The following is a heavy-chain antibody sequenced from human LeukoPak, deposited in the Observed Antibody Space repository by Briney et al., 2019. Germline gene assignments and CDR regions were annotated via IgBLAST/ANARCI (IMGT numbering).Heavy chain of an antibody. CDR2: INPNSGGT. Sequence: ASVKVSCKASGYTFTGYYMHWVRQAPGQGLEWMGWINPNSGGTNYAQKFQGRVTMTRDTSISTAYMELSRLRSDDTAVYYCARDIGLGELSYWFGPWGQGTLVTVSS. V-gene: IGHV1-2*02. D-gene: IGHD3-10*01. J-gene: IGHJ5*02. CDR3: ARDIGLGELSYWFGP. CDR1: GYTFTGYY.